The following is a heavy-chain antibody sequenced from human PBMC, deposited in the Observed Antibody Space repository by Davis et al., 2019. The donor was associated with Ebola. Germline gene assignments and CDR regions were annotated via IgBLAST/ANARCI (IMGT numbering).Heavy chain of an antibody. Sequence: ASVKVSCKASGYTFTRYAMNWVRQAPGQGLEWMGWINTNTGNPTYAQGFTGRFVFSLDTSVSTAYLQISSLKAEDTAVYYFAKRGSSGWSFYYFDYWGQGTLVTVSS. D-gene: IGHD6-19*01. J-gene: IGHJ4*02. CDR1: GYTFTRYA. V-gene: IGHV7-4-1*02. CDR2: INTNTGNP. CDR3: AKRGSSGWSFYYFDY.